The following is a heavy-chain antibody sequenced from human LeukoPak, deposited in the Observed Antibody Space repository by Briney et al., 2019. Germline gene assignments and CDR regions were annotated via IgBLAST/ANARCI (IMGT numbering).Heavy chain of an antibody. D-gene: IGHD3-10*01. Sequence: PRGSLRLSCAASGFTFSNYAMSWVRQAPGKGLEWVSTIGDSGGSTYYADPEKGRFTISRDNSKYTLYLQMNSLRAEDTAVYYCAKSKGVRGIIISWSLDYWGQGTLVTVSS. J-gene: IGHJ4*02. CDR3: AKSKGVRGIIISWSLDY. CDR1: GFTFSNYA. CDR2: IGDSGGST. V-gene: IGHV3-23*01.